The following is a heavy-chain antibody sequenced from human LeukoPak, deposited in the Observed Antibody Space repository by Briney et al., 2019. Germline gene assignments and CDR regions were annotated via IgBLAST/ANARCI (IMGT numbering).Heavy chain of an antibody. CDR1: GYTFTGYY. J-gene: IGHJ4*02. Sequence: ASVKVSCKASGYTFTGYYMHWVRQAPGQGLEWMGWINPNSGDTNYAQKFQGRVTMARDTSINTVYMQLSRLRSDDTAVYYCATGAASYYGDWGQGTLVTVSS. V-gene: IGHV1-2*02. CDR2: INPNSGDT. D-gene: IGHD1-26*01. CDR3: ATGAASYYGD.